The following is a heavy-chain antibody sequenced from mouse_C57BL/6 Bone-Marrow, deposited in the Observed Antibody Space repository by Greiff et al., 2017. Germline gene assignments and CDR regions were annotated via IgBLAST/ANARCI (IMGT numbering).Heavy chain of an antibody. CDR3: AGTGRYFDY. CDR2: ISAGGSYT. J-gene: IGHJ2*01. D-gene: IGHD4-1*01. CDR1: GFTFSSYA. Sequence: EVQLQESGGGLVKPGGSLKLSCAASGFTFSSYAMSWVRQTPEKRLEWVATISAGGSYTYYPDNVKGRFTISRDNAKNNLYLQMSHLKSEDTAMYYCAGTGRYFDYWGQGTTLTVSS. V-gene: IGHV5-4*01.